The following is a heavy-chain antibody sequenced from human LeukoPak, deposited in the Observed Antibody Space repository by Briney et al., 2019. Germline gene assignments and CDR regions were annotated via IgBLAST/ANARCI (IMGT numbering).Heavy chain of an antibody. CDR3: AANSADYNTLGSSYKV. CDR1: GGSSSSSSYY. V-gene: IGHV4-39*01. J-gene: IGHJ4*02. Sequence: SETLSLTCTVSGGSSSSSSYYWGWIRQPPGKGLEWIGSIYYSGSTYYNPSLKSRVTISVDTSKNQFSLKLGSVTAADTAVFYCAANSADYNTLGSSYKVWGQGTLVTVSS. D-gene: IGHD3-10*01. CDR2: IYYSGST.